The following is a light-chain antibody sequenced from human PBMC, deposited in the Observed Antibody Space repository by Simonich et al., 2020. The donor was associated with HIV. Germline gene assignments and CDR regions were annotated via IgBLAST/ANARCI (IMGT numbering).Light chain of an antibody. V-gene: IGKV1-39*01. CDR2: AAS. CDR3: MQSIQLPLT. J-gene: IGKJ4*01. Sequence: DIQMTQSPSSLSASVGDRVTISWRASESISSYLNWYQQKVGKAPKVLIYAASSLQSGVPSRFSGSGSGTDFTLKISRVEAEDVGVYYCMQSIQLPLTFGGGTKVEIK. CDR1: ESISSY.